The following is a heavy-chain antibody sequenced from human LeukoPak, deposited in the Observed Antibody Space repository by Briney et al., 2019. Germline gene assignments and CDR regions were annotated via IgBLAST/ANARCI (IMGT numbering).Heavy chain of an antibody. CDR1: GGTFSSYA. Sequence: ASVKVSCKASGGTFSSYAISWVRQAPGQGLEWMGGIIPIFGTANYAQKFQGRVTITADESTSTAYMELSSLRAEDTAVYYCAKDPQYCSRTNCYDHVGAFDIWGRGTMVTVSS. D-gene: IGHD2-2*01. CDR3: AKDPQYCSRTNCYDHVGAFDI. V-gene: IGHV1-69*13. J-gene: IGHJ3*02. CDR2: IIPIFGTA.